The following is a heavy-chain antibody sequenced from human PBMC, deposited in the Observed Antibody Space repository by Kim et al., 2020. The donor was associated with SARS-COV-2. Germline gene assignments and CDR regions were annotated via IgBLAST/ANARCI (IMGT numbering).Heavy chain of an antibody. CDR2: INHSGST. D-gene: IGHD3-3*01. CDR1: GGSFSGYY. J-gene: IGHJ5*02. CDR3: ARSGSSSSIFGVVRLGGGWFDP. V-gene: IGHV4-34*01. Sequence: SETLSLTCAVYGGSFSGYYWSWIRQPPGKGLEWIGEINHSGSTNYNPSLKSRVTISVDTSKNQFSLKLSSVTAADTAVYYCARSGSSSSIFGVVRLGGGWFDPWGQGTLVTVSS.